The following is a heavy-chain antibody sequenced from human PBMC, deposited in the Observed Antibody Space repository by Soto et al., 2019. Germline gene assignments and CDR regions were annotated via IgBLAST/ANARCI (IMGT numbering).Heavy chain of an antibody. CDR3: AREGIAAAGRPYYFDY. J-gene: IGHJ4*02. CDR2: INPSGGST. Sequence: ASVKVSCKASGYTFTSYYMHWVRQAPGQGLEWKGIINPSGGSTSYAQKFQGRVTMTRDTSTSTVYMELSSVTAADTAVYYCAREGIAAAGRPYYFDYWGQGTLVTVSS. CDR1: GYTFTSYY. D-gene: IGHD6-13*01. V-gene: IGHV1-46*01.